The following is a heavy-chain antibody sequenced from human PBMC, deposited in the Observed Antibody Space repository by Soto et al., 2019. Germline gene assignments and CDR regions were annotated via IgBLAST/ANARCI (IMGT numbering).Heavy chain of an antibody. CDR3: AKQDYYYYRMDV. CDR1: GFTFSSYG. Sequence: VQLVESGGGVVQPGRSLRLSCAASGFTFSSYGMHWVRQAPGKGLEWVAVISYDGSNKYYADSVKGRFTISRDNSKNTLYLQMNILRGEDTAVYYSAKQDYYYYRMDVWGQGTTVTVSS. V-gene: IGHV3-30*18. J-gene: IGHJ6*02. CDR2: ISYDGSNK.